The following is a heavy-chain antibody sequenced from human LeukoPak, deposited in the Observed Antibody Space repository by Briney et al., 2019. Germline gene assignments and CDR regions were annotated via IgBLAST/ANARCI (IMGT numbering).Heavy chain of an antibody. CDR3: ARAPGRRWLHRRYFDY. Sequence: SETLSLTCAVYGGSFSGYYRSWIRQPPGKGLEWIGEINHSGSTNYNPSLKSRVTISVDTSKNQFSLKLSSVTAADTAVYYCARAPGRRWLHRRYFDYWGQGTLATVSS. D-gene: IGHD5-24*01. CDR2: INHSGST. J-gene: IGHJ4*02. CDR1: GGSFSGYY. V-gene: IGHV4-34*01.